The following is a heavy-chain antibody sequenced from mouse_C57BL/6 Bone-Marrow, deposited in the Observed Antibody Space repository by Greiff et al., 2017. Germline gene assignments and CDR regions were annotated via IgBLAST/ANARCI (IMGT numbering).Heavy chain of an antibody. CDR1: GYTFTNYW. Sequence: VQLQQSGAELVRPGTSVKMSCKASGYTFTNYWIGWAKQRPGHGLEWIGDIYPGGGYTNYKEKFKGKATLTADKSSSTAYMQVSSLTSEDSAIYYCARERAWLGSNVDWYFDVWGTGTTVTVSS. CDR3: ARERAWLGSNVDWYFDV. D-gene: IGHD1-1*01. CDR2: IYPGGGYT. V-gene: IGHV1-63*01. J-gene: IGHJ1*03.